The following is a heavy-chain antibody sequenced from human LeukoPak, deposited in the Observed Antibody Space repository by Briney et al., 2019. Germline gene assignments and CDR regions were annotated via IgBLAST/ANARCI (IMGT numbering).Heavy chain of an antibody. D-gene: IGHD6-13*01. Sequence: NSGGSLRLSCAASRFTFSSYSMNWVRQAPGKGLEWVSSISSSTSYIYYADSVKGRFTISRDNAKNSLYLQMNSLRAEDTAVYYCARDLWNPAAAGLGYYYYYYYGMDVWGQGTTVTVSS. V-gene: IGHV3-21*01. CDR3: ARDLWNPAAAGLGYYYYYYYGMDV. CDR1: RFTFSSYS. CDR2: ISSSTSYI. J-gene: IGHJ6*02.